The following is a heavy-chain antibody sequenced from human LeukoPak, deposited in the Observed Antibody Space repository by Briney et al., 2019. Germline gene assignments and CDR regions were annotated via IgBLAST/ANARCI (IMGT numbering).Heavy chain of an antibody. CDR3: ARETAVAGGFDY. CDR2: INPSGGST. Sequence: ASVKVSCKASGYTFTSYYMHWVRHAPGQGLEWMGIINPSGGSTSYAQKFQGRVTMTRDTATSTVYMELSSLRSEDTAVYYCARETAVAGGFDYWGQGTLVTVSS. D-gene: IGHD6-19*01. CDR1: GYTFTSYY. V-gene: IGHV1-46*03. J-gene: IGHJ4*02.